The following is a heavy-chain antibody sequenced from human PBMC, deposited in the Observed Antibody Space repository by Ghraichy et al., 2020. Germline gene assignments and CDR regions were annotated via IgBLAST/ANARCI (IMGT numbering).Heavy chain of an antibody. CDR2: ISYDGSNK. V-gene: IGHV3-30*04. Sequence: SCAASGFTFSSYAMHWVRQAPGKGLEWVAVISYDGSNKYYADSVKGRFTISRDNSKNTLYLQMNSLRAEDTAVYYCARDVRGSYRYYYYYYMDVWGKGTTVTVSS. CDR3: ARDVRGSYRYYYYYYMDV. D-gene: IGHD1-26*01. CDR1: GFTFSSYA. J-gene: IGHJ6*03.